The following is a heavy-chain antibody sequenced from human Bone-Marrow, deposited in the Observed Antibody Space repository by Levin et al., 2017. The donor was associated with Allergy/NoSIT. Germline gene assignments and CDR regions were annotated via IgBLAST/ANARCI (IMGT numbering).Heavy chain of an antibody. Sequence: SETLSLTCTVSGGSVFSGSYYWSWIRQPPGKGLEYIGYVCYSGSTNYNPSLKSRVTISMDTSKTQLSLELSSVSAADTGVYYCARGLIMTQGGSNYGYSVDVWGQGTPVTVS. J-gene: IGHJ6*02. V-gene: IGHV4-61*01. CDR3: ARGLIMTQGGSNYGYSVDV. CDR2: VCYSGST. CDR1: GGSVFSGSYY. D-gene: IGHD3-16*01.